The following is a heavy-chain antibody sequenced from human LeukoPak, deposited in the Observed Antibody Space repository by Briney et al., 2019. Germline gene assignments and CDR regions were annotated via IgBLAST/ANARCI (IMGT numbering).Heavy chain of an antibody. Sequence: GPSVKVSCKASGFTFNSSAIQWVRQVRGQRREWIGWIVVGSGNTNYAQKFQDRVTITKDMSTMTAYMELSSLRSEDTALYYCAAVFFSSTDPYFDHWVQGTLVTVSS. D-gene: IGHD2-2*01. CDR2: IVVGSGNT. V-gene: IGHV1-58*02. CDR3: AAVFFSSTDPYFDH. J-gene: IGHJ4*02. CDR1: GFTFNSSA.